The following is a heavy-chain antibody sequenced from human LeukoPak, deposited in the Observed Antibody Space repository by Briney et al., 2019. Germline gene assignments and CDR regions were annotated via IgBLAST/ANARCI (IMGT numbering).Heavy chain of an antibody. CDR3: ARGGRDGYNDY. CDR2: IIPIFGTA. Sequence: VASVKVSCKASAGTFSSYAISWVRQAPGQGLEWMGGIIPIFGTANYAQKFQGRVTITTDESTSTAYMELSSLRSEDTAVYYCARGGRDGYNDYWGQGTLVTASS. D-gene: IGHD5-24*01. J-gene: IGHJ4*02. CDR1: AGTFSSYA. V-gene: IGHV1-69*05.